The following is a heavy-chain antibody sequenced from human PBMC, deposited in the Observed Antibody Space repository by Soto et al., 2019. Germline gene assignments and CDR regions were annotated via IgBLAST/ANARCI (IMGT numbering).Heavy chain of an antibody. D-gene: IGHD6-6*01. CDR3: AREKYTSSFNY. Sequence: QVQLVQSGAEVKKPGASVKVSCKASGYTFTRYDITWVRQATGQGLERMGWRNPNSGNTGYAQEFHGRVTMTRNTSISTAYMELSSLRSEDTAVYYCAREKYTSSFNYWGQGTLVTVSS. J-gene: IGHJ4*02. V-gene: IGHV1-8*01. CDR1: GYTFTRYD. CDR2: RNPNSGNT.